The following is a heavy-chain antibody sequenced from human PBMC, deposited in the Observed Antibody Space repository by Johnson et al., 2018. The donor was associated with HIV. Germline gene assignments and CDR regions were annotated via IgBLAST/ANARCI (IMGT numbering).Heavy chain of an antibody. CDR2: ISYDGSKK. CDR1: GFTFSSYA. V-gene: IGHV3-30*04. J-gene: IGHJ3*02. D-gene: IGHD3-9*01. CDR3: AREEGTDILTRGDAFDI. Sequence: QVELVESGGGVVQPGKSLRLSCAASGFTFSSYAMYWVRQAPGKGLEWVAVISYDGSKKYYADSVRGRFTISKDNSKKTLYLQMNSLRAEDTAVYYCAREEGTDILTRGDAFDIWGQGTMVTVSS.